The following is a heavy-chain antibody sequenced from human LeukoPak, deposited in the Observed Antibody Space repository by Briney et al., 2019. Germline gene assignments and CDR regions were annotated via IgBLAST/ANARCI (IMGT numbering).Heavy chain of an antibody. CDR3: ARLGKKIMDTAMAAIPYFDY. Sequence: PSETLSLTCTVSGGSISSSSYYWGWIRQPPGKGLEWIGSIYYSGSTCYNPSLKSRVTISVDTSKNQFSLKLSSVTAADTAVYYCARLGKKIMDTAMAAIPYFDYWGQGTLVAVSS. CDR1: GGSISSSSYY. V-gene: IGHV4-39*01. CDR2: IYYSGST. D-gene: IGHD5-18*01. J-gene: IGHJ4*02.